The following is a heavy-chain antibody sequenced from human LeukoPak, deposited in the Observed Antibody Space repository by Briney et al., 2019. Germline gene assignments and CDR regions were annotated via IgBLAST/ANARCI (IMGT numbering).Heavy chain of an antibody. Sequence: SETLSLTCAVHGGSFSGYYWSWIRQPPGKGLEWIGEINHSGSTNYNPSLKSRVSISVDTSKNQFSLKLSSVTAADTAVYYCARPRLGSGSGFDYWGQGTLVTVSS. J-gene: IGHJ4*02. CDR3: ARPRLGSGSGFDY. CDR2: INHSGST. CDR1: GGSFSGYY. V-gene: IGHV4-34*01. D-gene: IGHD3-10*01.